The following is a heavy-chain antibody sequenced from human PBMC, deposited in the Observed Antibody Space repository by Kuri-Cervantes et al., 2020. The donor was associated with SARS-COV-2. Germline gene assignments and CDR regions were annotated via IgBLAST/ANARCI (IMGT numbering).Heavy chain of an antibody. J-gene: IGHJ5*02. Sequence: ASVKVSCKASGYTFTSYYMHWVRQAPGQGLEWMGIINPSGGSTSYAQKFQGRVTMTRNTSISTAYMELSSLRSEDTAVYYCARGLGQNWFDPWGQGTLVTVSS. CDR2: INPSGGST. V-gene: IGHV1-46*01. CDR1: GYTFTSYY. D-gene: IGHD1-26*01. CDR3: ARGLGQNWFDP.